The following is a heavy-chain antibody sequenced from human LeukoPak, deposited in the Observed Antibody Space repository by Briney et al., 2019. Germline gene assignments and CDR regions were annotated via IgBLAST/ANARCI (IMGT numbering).Heavy chain of an antibody. CDR1: GYSFTSYW. CDR2: IDPSDSYT. CDR3: ARRGGQQLATLEY. Sequence: GESLKISCKGSGYSFTSYWISWVRQMPGKGLEWMGRIDPSDSYTNYSPSFQGHVTISADKSVSTAYLQWSSLKASDTAMYYCARRGGQQLATLEYWGQGTLVTVSS. D-gene: IGHD6-13*01. V-gene: IGHV5-10-1*01. J-gene: IGHJ4*02.